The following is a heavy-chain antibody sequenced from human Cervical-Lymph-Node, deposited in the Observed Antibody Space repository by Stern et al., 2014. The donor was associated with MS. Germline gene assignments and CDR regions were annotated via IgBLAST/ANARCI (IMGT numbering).Heavy chain of an antibody. CDR3: ARYNVRDWLEP. Sequence: QVQLLQWGAGLLKPSETLSLTCGVYGGSFSGYYLSWIRQPPGKGLEWIGVINHSGSTNYNPSLKRRVTIAADTSRAQLSLHMDRVTAADTAVYYCARYNVRDWLEPWGQGTLVIVSS. CDR2: INHSGST. V-gene: IGHV4-34*01. CDR1: GGSFSGYY. D-gene: IGHD5-24*01. J-gene: IGHJ5*02.